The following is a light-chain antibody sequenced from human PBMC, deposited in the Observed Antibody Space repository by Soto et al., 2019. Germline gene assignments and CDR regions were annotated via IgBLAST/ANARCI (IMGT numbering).Light chain of an antibody. V-gene: IGLV2-8*01. CDR3: SSYAGSNNLL. CDR2: EVS. CDR1: SSDVGGDDF. J-gene: IGLJ2*01. Sequence: QSALTQPPSASGSPGQSVTISCTGTSSDVGGDDFVSWYQQHPGKAPKLLIYEVSKRPSGVPDRFSGSKSGNTASLTVSGLQAEDEADYYCSSYAGSNNLLFGGGTKLTVL.